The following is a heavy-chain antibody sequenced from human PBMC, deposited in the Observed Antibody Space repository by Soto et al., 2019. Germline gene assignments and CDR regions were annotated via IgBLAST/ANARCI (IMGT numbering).Heavy chain of an antibody. D-gene: IGHD2-2*01. Sequence: SETLSLTCAVSGGSISSGGYSWSWIRQPPGKGLEWIGYIYHSGSTYYNPSLKSRVTISVDRSKNQFSLKLSSVTAADTAVYYCARGRYCSSTSCSDFDYWGQGTLVTVSS. J-gene: IGHJ4*02. V-gene: IGHV4-30-2*01. CDR2: IYHSGST. CDR3: ARGRYCSSTSCSDFDY. CDR1: GGSISSGGYS.